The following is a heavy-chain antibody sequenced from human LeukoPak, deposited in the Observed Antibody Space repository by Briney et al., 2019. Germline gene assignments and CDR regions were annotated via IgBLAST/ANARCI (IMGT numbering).Heavy chain of an antibody. CDR2: IYYSGST. CDR1: GGSISSGGYY. CDR3: ARETLTAAAGKIYYDYGMNV. V-gene: IGHV4-61*08. J-gene: IGHJ6*02. Sequence: SETLSLTCTISGGSISSGGYYWSWIRQPPGKGLEWIGYIYYSGSTNYNPSLKSRVTISVDTSKNQFSLKLSSVTAADTAVYYCARETLTAAAGKIYYDYGMNVWGQGTTVTVSS. D-gene: IGHD6-13*01.